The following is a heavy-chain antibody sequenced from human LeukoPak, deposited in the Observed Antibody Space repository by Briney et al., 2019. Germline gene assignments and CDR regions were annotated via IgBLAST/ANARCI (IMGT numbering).Heavy chain of an antibody. CDR3: AKDDVTCGSLYYFDY. D-gene: IGHD1-26*01. J-gene: IGHJ4*02. CDR2: ISGGGGST. V-gene: IGHV3-23*01. CDR1: GFTFSSYA. Sequence: GGSLRLSCAASGFTFSSYAMSWVRQAPGKGLEWVSVISGGGGSTYYADSVKGRFTISRDNSKNTLYLQMNSLRVEDTAVYYCAKDDVTCGSLYYFDYWGQGTLVTVSS.